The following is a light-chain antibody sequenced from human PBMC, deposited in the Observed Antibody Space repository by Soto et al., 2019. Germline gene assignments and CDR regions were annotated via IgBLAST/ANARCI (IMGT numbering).Light chain of an antibody. V-gene: IGKV3-11*01. Sequence: EIVLTQSPATLSLSPGERATLYCRASQSVSSYLAWYQQKPGKAPRLLIYDASNRATGIPARFSGSGSGTDFTLTISSLEPEDFAVYYCQQRSNWPPITFGQGTRLEI. CDR3: QQRSNWPPIT. CDR1: QSVSSY. J-gene: IGKJ5*01. CDR2: DAS.